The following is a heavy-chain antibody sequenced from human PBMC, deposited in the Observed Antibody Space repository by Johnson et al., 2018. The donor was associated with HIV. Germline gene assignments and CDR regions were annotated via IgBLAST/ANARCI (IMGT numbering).Heavy chain of an antibody. CDR3: AREPEGWAFDI. CDR1: AFTFSDSA. V-gene: IGHV3-13*01. D-gene: IGHD1-26*01. CDR2: IGSSGDT. Sequence: VQLVESGGGLVQPGASPRLSCAASAFTFSDSAMHWVRQATGECLEWVSAIGSSGDTYSPGSVMGRFTISRENAKNSLYLQVNSLKTEDTAVYYGAREPEGWAFDIWGQGTMVTVSS. J-gene: IGHJ3*02.